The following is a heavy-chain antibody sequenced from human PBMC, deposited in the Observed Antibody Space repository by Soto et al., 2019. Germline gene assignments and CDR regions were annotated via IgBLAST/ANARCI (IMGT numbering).Heavy chain of an antibody. CDR1: GGTFSSYA. CDR3: ARAAYYGSGTSTDKEGWFDP. J-gene: IGHJ5*02. D-gene: IGHD3-10*01. Sequence: QVQLVQSGAEVKKPGSSVKVSCKASGGTFSSYAISWVRQAPGQGLEWMGGIIPIFGTANYAQKLQGRVTITADESTSTAYMELSSLRSEDTAVYYCARAAYYGSGTSTDKEGWFDPWGQGTLVTVSS. CDR2: IIPIFGTA. V-gene: IGHV1-69*01.